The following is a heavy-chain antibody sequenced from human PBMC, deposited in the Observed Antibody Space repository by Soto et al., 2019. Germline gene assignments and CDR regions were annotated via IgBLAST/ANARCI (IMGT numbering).Heavy chain of an antibody. Sequence: QLQLQESGSGRVKPSQTLSLTCAVSGGSISSGGYSWSWIRQPPGKGLEWIGYIYHSGSTYYNPSLKSRVTISVDRSKNQFSLKLSSVTAADTAVYYCARSYRGYFDYWGQGTLVTVSS. CDR3: ARSYRGYFDY. J-gene: IGHJ4*02. D-gene: IGHD1-26*01. CDR1: GGSISSGGYS. V-gene: IGHV4-30-2*01. CDR2: IYHSGST.